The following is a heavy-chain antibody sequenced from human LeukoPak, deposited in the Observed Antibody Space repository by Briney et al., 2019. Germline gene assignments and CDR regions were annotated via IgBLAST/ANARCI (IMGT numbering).Heavy chain of an antibody. CDR3: AREEVRGAADY. J-gene: IGHJ4*02. D-gene: IGHD3-10*01. CDR1: GGSISSGGYY. CDR2: IYYSGST. Sequence: SETLSLTCTVSGGSISSGGYYWSWIRQHPGKGLEWIGYIYYSGSTYYNPSLKSRVTISVDTSKNQFSLKLSSVTAADTAVYYCAREEVRGAADYWGQGTLVTASS. V-gene: IGHV4-31*03.